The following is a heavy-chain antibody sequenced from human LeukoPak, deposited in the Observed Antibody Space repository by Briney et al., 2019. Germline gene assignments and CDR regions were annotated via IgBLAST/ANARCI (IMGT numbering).Heavy chain of an antibody. CDR2: ISSSSSYI. CDR1: GFTFSSYS. Sequence: GGSLRLSCAASGFTFSSYSMNWVRQAPGKGLEWVSSISSSSSYIYYADSVKGRFTISRDNAKNSLYLQMNSLRAEDTAVYYCARDSYYYDSSGSHPPDAFDIWGQGTVVTVSS. V-gene: IGHV3-21*01. J-gene: IGHJ3*02. D-gene: IGHD3-22*01. CDR3: ARDSYYYDSSGSHPPDAFDI.